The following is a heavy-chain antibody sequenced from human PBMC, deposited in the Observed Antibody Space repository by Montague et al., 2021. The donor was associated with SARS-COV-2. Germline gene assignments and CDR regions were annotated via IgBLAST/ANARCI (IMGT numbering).Heavy chain of an antibody. CDR2: IDYSGST. CDR3: ARHGPYYEISTGYFRPYYFDH. J-gene: IGHJ4*02. Sequence: SETLSLTCTVSGGSISTYYWNWIRQFPGKGLEWIGYIDYSGSTNXNPSLQSRVTISADRSKNRFSLNLGSVTASDTAVYYCARHGPYYEISTGYFRPYYFDHWGQGGLVTVAS. V-gene: IGHV4-59*08. D-gene: IGHD3-9*01. CDR1: GGSISTYY.